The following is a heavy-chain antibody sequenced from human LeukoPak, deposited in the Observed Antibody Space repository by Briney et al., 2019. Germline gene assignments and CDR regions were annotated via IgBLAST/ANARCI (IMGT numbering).Heavy chain of an antibody. CDR1: GFTFSSYA. V-gene: IGHV3-7*01. Sequence: GGSLRLSCAASGFTFSSYAMHWVRQAPGKGLEWVANIKQDGSEKYYVDSVKGRFTISRDNAKNSLYLQMNSLRAEDTAVYYCARAPIYYDSIVGYWGQGTLVTVSS. D-gene: IGHD3-22*01. CDR2: IKQDGSEK. CDR3: ARAPIYYDSIVGY. J-gene: IGHJ4*02.